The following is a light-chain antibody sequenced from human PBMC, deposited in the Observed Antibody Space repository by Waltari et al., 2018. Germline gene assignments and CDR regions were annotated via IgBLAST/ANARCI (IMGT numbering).Light chain of an antibody. CDR2: GAS. CDR3: QQYNSFLLT. J-gene: IGKJ4*01. Sequence: DIQLTQSRSSLSSSVGDRVTLTCRASQEISNYLAWFQQKPGKAPRFLIYGASNLATGIPAKFSGSGSGTDFTLTISSLQPEDSAVYYCQQYNSFLLTFGGGTKVEI. CDR1: QEISNY. V-gene: IGKV1-16*02.